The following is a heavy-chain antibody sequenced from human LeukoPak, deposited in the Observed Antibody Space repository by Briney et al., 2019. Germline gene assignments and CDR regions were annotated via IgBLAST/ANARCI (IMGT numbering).Heavy chain of an antibody. CDR3: AREVVTLNAFDI. J-gene: IGHJ3*02. D-gene: IGHD4-23*01. V-gene: IGHV4-39*07. CDR2: IYYSGST. CDR1: GGSISSSSYY. Sequence: SETLSLTCTVSGGSISSSSYYWGWIRQPPGKGLEWIGSIYYSGSTYYNPSLKSRVTISVDTSKNQFSLKLSSVTAADTAVYYCAREVVTLNAFDIWGQGTMVTVSS.